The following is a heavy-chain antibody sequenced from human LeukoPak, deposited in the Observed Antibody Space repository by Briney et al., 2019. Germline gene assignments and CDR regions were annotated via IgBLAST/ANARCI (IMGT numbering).Heavy chain of an antibody. Sequence: PSETLSLTCTVSGGSISSSSYYWGWIRQPPGKGLEWIGSIYYSGSTYYNPSLKSRVTISVDTSKNQFSLQLNSVTPEDTAVYYCARLAYDTPDVDYWGQGTLVTVSS. J-gene: IGHJ4*02. V-gene: IGHV4-39*07. CDR2: IYYSGST. D-gene: IGHD3-9*01. CDR1: GGSISSSSYY. CDR3: ARLAYDTPDVDY.